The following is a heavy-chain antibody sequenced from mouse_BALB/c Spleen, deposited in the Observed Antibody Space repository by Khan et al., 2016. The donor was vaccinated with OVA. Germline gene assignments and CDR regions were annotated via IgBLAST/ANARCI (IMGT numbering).Heavy chain of an antibody. J-gene: IGHJ4*01. CDR1: GYTFTKNG. V-gene: IGHV9-3*02. Sequence: QIQLVQSGPELKKPGETVKISCKASGYTFTKNGMNWVKQAPGKGLKWMGWINTNTGEPTYAEEFKGRFAFSLETSASTAYLQINNLKNEDTGTYCCARRRWLLPAMDYWGQGTSVTGSS. D-gene: IGHD2-3*01. CDR3: ARRRWLLPAMDY. CDR2: INTNTGEP.